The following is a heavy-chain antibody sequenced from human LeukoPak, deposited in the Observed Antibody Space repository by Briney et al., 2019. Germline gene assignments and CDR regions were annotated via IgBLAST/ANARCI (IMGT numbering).Heavy chain of an antibody. D-gene: IGHD1-26*01. Sequence: SETLSLTCTVSGDSISNGGYYWSWIRLHPGKGLEWVGYIYDSGTTYYSPALQSRVSISVDTSDNKFSLQLKSLTAADTAVYYCARGGDGRGFDYWGQGNLVTVSS. V-gene: IGHV4-31*03. CDR2: IYDSGTT. J-gene: IGHJ4*02. CDR3: ARGGDGRGFDY. CDR1: GDSISNGGYY.